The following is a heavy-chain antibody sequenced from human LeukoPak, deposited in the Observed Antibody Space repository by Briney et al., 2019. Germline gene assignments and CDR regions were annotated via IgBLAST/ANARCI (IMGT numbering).Heavy chain of an antibody. J-gene: IGHJ6*03. CDR1: GGSISSYY. Sequence: SETLSLTCTVSGGSISSYYWSWIRQPPGKGLEWIGYIYYSGSTNYNPSLKSRVTISVDTSKNQFSLKLSSVTAADTAVYYCARGRTYYGPLYYYYMDVWGKGTTVTVSS. D-gene: IGHD3-3*01. CDR3: ARGRTYYGPLYYYYMDV. V-gene: IGHV4-59*01. CDR2: IYYSGST.